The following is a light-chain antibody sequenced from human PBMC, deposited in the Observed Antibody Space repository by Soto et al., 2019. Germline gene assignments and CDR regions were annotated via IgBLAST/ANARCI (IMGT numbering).Light chain of an antibody. Sequence: QSVLTQPASVSGSPRQSITISCTGGSSDVGSSNFVSWYQQHPGKAPKLIIYEATRRPSGVSGRFSGSKSGNTASLTISGLQAEDEADYYCCSFPGSTTLYLFGTGTKVTVL. CDR2: EAT. CDR1: SSDVGSSNF. V-gene: IGLV2-23*01. CDR3: CSFPGSTTLYL. J-gene: IGLJ1*01.